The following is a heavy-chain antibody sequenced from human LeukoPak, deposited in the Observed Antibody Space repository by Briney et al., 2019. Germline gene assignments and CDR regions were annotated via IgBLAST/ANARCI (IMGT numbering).Heavy chain of an antibody. CDR3: ARHFVRGSALGSGSNKVHYYYYGMDV. CDR2: IYYSGST. J-gene: IGHJ6*02. Sequence: PSETLSLTCTVSGGSISSSSYYWGWIRQPPGKGLEWIGSIYYSGSTYYNPSLKSRVTISVDTSKNQFSLKLSSVTAADTAVYYCARHFVRGSALGSGSNKVHYYYYGMDVWGQGTTVTVSS. V-gene: IGHV4-39*01. CDR1: GGSISSSSYY. D-gene: IGHD3-10*01.